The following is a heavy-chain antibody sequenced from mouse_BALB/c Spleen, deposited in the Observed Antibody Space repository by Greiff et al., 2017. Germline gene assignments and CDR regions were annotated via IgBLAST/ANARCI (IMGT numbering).Heavy chain of an antibody. Sequence: DVMLVESGGGLVKPGGSLKLSCAASGFTFSSYAMSWVRQSPEKRLEWVAEISSGGSYTYYPDTVTGRFTISRDNAKNTLYLEMSSLRSEDTAMYYCARGDVAPGAYWGQGTLVTVSA. J-gene: IGHJ3*01. CDR2: ISSGGSYT. V-gene: IGHV5-9-4*01. CDR3: ARGDVAPGAY. D-gene: IGHD3-3*01. CDR1: GFTFSSYA.